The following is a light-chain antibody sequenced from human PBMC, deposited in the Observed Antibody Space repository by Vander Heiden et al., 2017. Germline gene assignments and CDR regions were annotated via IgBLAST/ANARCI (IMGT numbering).Light chain of an antibody. CDR1: QSVSSD. J-gene: IGKJ2*01. CDR3: QQYNNWPLYT. CDR2: GAS. V-gene: IGKV3-15*01. Sequence: DIVMTQSPATLSVSPGGRATLCCTASQSVSSDLAWYQQKPGQAPRLLIYGASTRATGIPARFSGSGSGTEVTLTISSLQSEDFAVYYCQQYNNWPLYTFGQGTKLEIK.